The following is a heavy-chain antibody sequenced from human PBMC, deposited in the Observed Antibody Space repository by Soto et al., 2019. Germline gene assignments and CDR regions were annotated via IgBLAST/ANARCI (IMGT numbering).Heavy chain of an antibody. CDR2: TYYRSKWYN. CDR1: GDSVSSNSAA. D-gene: IGHD2-2*01. CDR3: AREIGLIVLVPPAPGEHAYYYNGIDG. J-gene: IGHJ6*02. Sequence: PSQTLSLTCAISGDSVSSNSAALNWIRQSPSRGLEWLGRTYYRSKWYNDYAVSVKSRITINPDTSKNQFSLQLNSVTPEDTAVYYCAREIGLIVLVPPAPGEHAYYYNGIDGWGQGTTVTVSS. V-gene: IGHV6-1*01.